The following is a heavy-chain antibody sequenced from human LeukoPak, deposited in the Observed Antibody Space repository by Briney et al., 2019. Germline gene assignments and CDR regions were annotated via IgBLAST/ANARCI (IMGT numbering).Heavy chain of an antibody. Sequence: SETMSLTCTVSGGSISSSSYYWGWIRQPPGKGLEWIGSIYYSGSTYYNPSLKSRVTISVDTSKNQFSLKLSSVTAADTAVYYCARAPGTTFDYWGHGNMVTVSS. D-gene: IGHD4-17*01. CDR2: IYYSGST. CDR3: ARAPGTTFDY. V-gene: IGHV4-39*07. CDR1: GGSISSSSYY. J-gene: IGHJ4*01.